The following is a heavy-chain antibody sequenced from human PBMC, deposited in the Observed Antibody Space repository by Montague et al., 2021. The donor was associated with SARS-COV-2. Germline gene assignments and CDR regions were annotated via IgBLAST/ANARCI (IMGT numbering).Heavy chain of an antibody. CDR2: ISRSSDTI. V-gene: IGHV3-48*02. D-gene: IGHD1-26*01. CDR3: ARALSSQGSFQWRYYFDS. CDR1: GFTFSSHN. J-gene: IGHJ4*02. Sequence: SLRLSCAASGFTFSSHNINWVRQAPGKGLEWVSYISRSSDTIYYADSVKGRFTISRDNAKNLLYLQMNSLRDEDTAVYYCARALSSQGSFQWRYYFDSWGQGTLVTISS.